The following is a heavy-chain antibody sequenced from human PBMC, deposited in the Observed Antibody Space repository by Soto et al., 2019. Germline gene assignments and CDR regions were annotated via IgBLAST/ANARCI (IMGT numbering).Heavy chain of an antibody. CDR3: ARAAYSSRKFDP. CDR2: IYYSGST. Sequence: TLSLTCTVSGGSISSGGYYWSWIRQHPGKGLEWIGYIYYSGSTYYNPSLKSRVTISVDTSKNQFSLKLSSVTAADTAVYYCARAAYSSRKFDPWGQGTLVTVSS. CDR1: GGSISSGGYY. J-gene: IGHJ5*02. D-gene: IGHD6-13*01. V-gene: IGHV4-31*03.